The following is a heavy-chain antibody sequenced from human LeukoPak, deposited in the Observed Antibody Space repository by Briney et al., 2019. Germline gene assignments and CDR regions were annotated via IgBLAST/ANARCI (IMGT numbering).Heavy chain of an antibody. CDR3: GRNGVGWNYYYYYMDV. D-gene: IGHD2-15*01. CDR1: GYTFTGYY. V-gene: IGHV1-2*02. J-gene: IGHJ6*03. CDR2: INPNSGGT. Sequence: ASVKVSCKASGYTFTGYYMHWVRQAPGQGLEWMGWINPNSGGTNYAQKFQGRVTMTRDTSISTAYMELSRLRSDDTAVYYCGRNGVGWNYYYYYMDVWGKGTTVTVSS.